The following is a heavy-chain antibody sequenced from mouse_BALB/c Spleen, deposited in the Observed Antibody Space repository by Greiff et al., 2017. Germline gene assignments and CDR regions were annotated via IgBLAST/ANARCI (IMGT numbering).Heavy chain of an antibody. CDR2: IWRGGST. CDR1: GFSLTSYG. Sequence: QVQLQQSGPSLVQPSQSLSITCTVSGFSLTSYGVHWVRQSPGKGLEWLGVIWRGGSTDYNAAFMSRLSITKDNSKSQVFFKMNSLQADDTAIYYCAKNHGNYEGGYAMDYWGQGTSVTVSS. J-gene: IGHJ4*01. CDR3: AKNHGNYEGGYAMDY. V-gene: IGHV2-5-1*01. D-gene: IGHD2-1*01.